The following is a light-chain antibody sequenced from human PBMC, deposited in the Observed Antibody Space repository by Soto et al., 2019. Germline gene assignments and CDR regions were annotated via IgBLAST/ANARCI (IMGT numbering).Light chain of an antibody. J-gene: IGLJ1*01. CDR1: SSNIGAGYD. V-gene: IGLV1-40*01. Sequence: QSVLTQPPSVSGAPGQRVTISCTGSSSNIGAGYDVHWYQQLPGTAPKLLIYGNSNRPSGVPDRFSGSKSGTSASLAITGLQAEDEADYYCQSYDSRLSGSGVFGTGTKAPS. CDR3: QSYDSRLSGSGV. CDR2: GNS.